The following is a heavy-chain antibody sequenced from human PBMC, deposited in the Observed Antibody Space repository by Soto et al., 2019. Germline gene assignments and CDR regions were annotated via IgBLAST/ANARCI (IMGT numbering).Heavy chain of an antibody. J-gene: IGHJ6*02. CDR3: AASRFLEWLPPYYYYGMDV. V-gene: IGHV3-72*01. CDR1: GFTFSDHY. CDR2: TRNKANSYTT. Sequence: PVGSLRLSCAASGFTFSDHYMDWVRQAPGKGLEWVGRTRNKANSYTTEYAASVKGRFTISRDDSKNSLYLQMNSLKTEDTAVYYCAASRFLEWLPPYYYYGMDVWGQGTTVTVSS. D-gene: IGHD3-3*01.